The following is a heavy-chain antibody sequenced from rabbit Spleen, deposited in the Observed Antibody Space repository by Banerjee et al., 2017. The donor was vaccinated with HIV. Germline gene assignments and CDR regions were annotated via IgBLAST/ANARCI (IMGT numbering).Heavy chain of an antibody. CDR2: IYGGSSGST. V-gene: IGHV1S45*01. CDR1: GFSFSNKVV. CDR3: ARGSATMTMVIIGFYLSL. D-gene: IGHD2-1*01. Sequence: QEQVLESGGGLVKPEGSLKLSCTASGFSFSNKVVMYWVRQAPGKGLEWIACIYGGSSGSTYYASWAKGRFTISKTSSTTVTLQMTTLTAADTATYFCARGSATMTMVIIGFYLSLWGPGTLVTVS. J-gene: IGHJ4*01.